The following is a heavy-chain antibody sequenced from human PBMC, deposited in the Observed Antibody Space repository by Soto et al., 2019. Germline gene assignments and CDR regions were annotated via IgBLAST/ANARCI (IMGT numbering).Heavy chain of an antibody. CDR1: GFTFLDFE. Sequence: GGSLRLSCATSGFTFLDFEMNWVRQAPGKGLEWLSYISTSGSTIYYGDSVKGRFTISRDNAKNSMSLLMNSLRAEDTAIYYCARVYDSNGYYYVFGDWGQGALVTVSS. CDR2: ISTSGSTI. CDR3: ARVYDSNGYYYVFGD. J-gene: IGHJ4*02. D-gene: IGHD3-22*01. V-gene: IGHV3-48*03.